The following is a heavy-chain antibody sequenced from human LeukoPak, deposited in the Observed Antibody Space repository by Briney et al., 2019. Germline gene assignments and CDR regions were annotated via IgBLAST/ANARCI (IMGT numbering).Heavy chain of an antibody. Sequence: SETLSLTCTVSGGSISNYYWSWSRQPPGKGLEWIGYIYYSGSTNYNPSLKSRVTISVDTSKNQFSLKLSSVTAADTAVYYCATSWFWEFSWFDPWGQGTLVTVSS. J-gene: IGHJ5*02. CDR1: GGSISNYY. CDR3: ATSWFWEFSWFDP. D-gene: IGHD3-10*01. V-gene: IGHV4-59*01. CDR2: IYYSGST.